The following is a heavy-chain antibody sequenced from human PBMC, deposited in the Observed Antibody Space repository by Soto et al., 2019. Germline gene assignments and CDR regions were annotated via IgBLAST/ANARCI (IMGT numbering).Heavy chain of an antibody. V-gene: IGHV1-69*08. Sequence: QVQLVQSGAEVKKPGSSVKVSCKASGGTFSSYTISWVRQAPGQGLEWMGRIIPILGIANYAQKFQGRVTITADKSTSTAYMELSSMRSEATAVYYCARDGGDIVVVPAATWGQGTLVTVSS. CDR2: IIPILGIA. CDR1: GGTFSSYT. J-gene: IGHJ5*02. CDR3: ARDGGDIVVVPAAT. D-gene: IGHD2-2*01.